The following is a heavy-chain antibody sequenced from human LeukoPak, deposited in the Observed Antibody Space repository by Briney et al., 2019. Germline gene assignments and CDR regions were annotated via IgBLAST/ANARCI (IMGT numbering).Heavy chain of an antibody. CDR3: AREDYYSGGYYLDY. Sequence: SETLSLTCTVSGYSISRGYSWGWIRQPPGKGLEWIGNIYHSGSTNYSPSLKSRVTISVDTSKNQFSLKLSSVTAADTAVYFCAREDYYSGGYYLDYWGQGTLVTVSS. CDR1: GYSISRGYS. D-gene: IGHD3-22*01. CDR2: IYHSGST. J-gene: IGHJ4*02. V-gene: IGHV4-38-2*02.